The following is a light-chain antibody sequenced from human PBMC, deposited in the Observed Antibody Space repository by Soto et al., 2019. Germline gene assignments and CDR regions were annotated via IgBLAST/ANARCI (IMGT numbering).Light chain of an antibody. Sequence: IVLTQSPATLSLSPGERATLSCGASQTFSSSSLAWYQQKPGLAPKLLIYDASSRATGIPDRFSGSGSGTDFTLTISRLEPEDFAVYYCQQYGSSPFTFGPGTKVDIK. CDR1: QTFSSSS. V-gene: IGKV3D-20*01. CDR3: QQYGSSPFT. CDR2: DAS. J-gene: IGKJ3*01.